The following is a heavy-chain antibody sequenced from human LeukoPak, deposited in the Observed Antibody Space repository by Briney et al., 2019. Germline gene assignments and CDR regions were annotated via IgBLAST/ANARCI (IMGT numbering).Heavy chain of an antibody. CDR1: GGSISGYY. J-gene: IGHJ3*02. V-gene: IGHV4-59*12. Sequence: SETLSLTCTVSGGSISGYYWTWIRQPAGKGLEWIGYIYHSGSTYYNPSLKSRVTISVDRSKNQFSLKLSSVTAADTAVYYCASCITIFGVVTPGDIWGQGTMVTVSS. CDR2: IYHSGST. D-gene: IGHD3-3*01. CDR3: ASCITIFGVVTPGDI.